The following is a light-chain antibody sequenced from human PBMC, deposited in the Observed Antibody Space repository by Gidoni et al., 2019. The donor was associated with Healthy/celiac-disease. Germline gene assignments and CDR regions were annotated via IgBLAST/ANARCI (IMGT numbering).Light chain of an antibody. CDR3: QQYNNWPRT. CDR1: QSVSSN. Sequence: EILMPQSPATLSVSPGERATLSCRSSQSVSSNLAWYQQKPGKAPRLLIYGASTRATGIPARFSGSGSGTEFTLTISSLQSEDFAVYYCQQYNNWPRTFGGGTKVEIK. CDR2: GAS. J-gene: IGKJ4*01. V-gene: IGKV3-15*01.